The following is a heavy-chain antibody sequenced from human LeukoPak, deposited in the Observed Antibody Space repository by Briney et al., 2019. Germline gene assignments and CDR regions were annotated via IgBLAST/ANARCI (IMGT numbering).Heavy chain of an antibody. V-gene: IGHV3-33*01. D-gene: IGHD3-9*01. CDR1: GFTFSSCG. CDR2: IWYDGSNK. CDR3: ARGNYDILTGYYIGLDY. J-gene: IGHJ4*02. Sequence: GGSLRLSCAASGFTFSSCGMHWVRQAPGKGLEWVAVIWYDGSNKYYADSVKGRFTISRDNSKNTLYLQMNSLRAEDTAVYYCARGNYDILTGYYIGLDYWGQGTLVTVSS.